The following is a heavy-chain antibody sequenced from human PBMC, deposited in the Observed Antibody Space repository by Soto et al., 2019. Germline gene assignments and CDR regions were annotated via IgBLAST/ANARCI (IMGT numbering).Heavy chain of an antibody. CDR3: ARDYGDYGYYYFDY. CDR2: ISSSSSYI. CDR1: GFTFSSYS. Sequence: PGGSLRLSCSASGFTFSSYSMNWVRQAPGKGLEWVSSISSSSSYIYYADSVKGRFTISRDNAKNSLYLQMNSLRAEDTAVYYCARDYGDYGYYYFDYWGQGTLVTVSS. V-gene: IGHV3-21*01. D-gene: IGHD4-17*01. J-gene: IGHJ4*02.